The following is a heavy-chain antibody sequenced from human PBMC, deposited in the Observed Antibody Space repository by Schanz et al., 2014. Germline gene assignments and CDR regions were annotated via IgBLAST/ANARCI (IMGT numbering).Heavy chain of an antibody. Sequence: QVQLVQSGGGVVQPGGSLRLSCAASGFTFTSYSMHWVRQAPGRGLEWVAFIRYDGSSKYYADSVRGRFTISRDDSKNTLYLQMNSLRAEDTAVYYCIRGDIMVVPVAHFWGQGILVTVSS. D-gene: IGHD2-2*01. CDR1: GFTFTSYS. CDR3: IRGDIMVVPVAHF. V-gene: IGHV3-30*02. J-gene: IGHJ4*02. CDR2: IRYDGSSK.